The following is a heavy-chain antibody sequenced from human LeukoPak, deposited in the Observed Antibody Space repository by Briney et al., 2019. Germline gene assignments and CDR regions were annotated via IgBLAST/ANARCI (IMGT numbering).Heavy chain of an antibody. J-gene: IGHJ3*02. D-gene: IGHD5-24*01. Sequence: SETLSLTCAVSGSSISSCYYWGWIRQPPGKGLGWIGSIYHSVSTYYNPSLKSRVTISVDTSKNQFSLKLSSVTAADTAVYYCARPKMATNDAFDIWGQGTMVTVSS. CDR3: ARPKMATNDAFDI. V-gene: IGHV4-38-2*01. CDR1: GSSISSCYY. CDR2: IYHSVST.